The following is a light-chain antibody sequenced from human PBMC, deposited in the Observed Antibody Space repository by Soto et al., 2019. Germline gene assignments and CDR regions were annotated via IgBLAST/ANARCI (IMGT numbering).Light chain of an antibody. V-gene: IGLV2-14*01. Sequence: QSALTQPASVSGSPGPSITISCTGTSSDVGGYNYVSWYQQHPGKAPKLMIYEVSNRPSGVSNRFSGSKSGNTASLTISGLQAEDEADYYCISYTSSSTRVVFGGGTKLTVL. CDR1: SSDVGGYNY. CDR3: ISYTSSSTRVV. J-gene: IGLJ2*01. CDR2: EVS.